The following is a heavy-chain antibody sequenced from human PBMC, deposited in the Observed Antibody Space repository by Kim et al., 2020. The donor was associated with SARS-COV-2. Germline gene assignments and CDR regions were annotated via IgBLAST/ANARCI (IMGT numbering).Heavy chain of an antibody. CDR3: AKRIAVAGFDY. CDR2: T. D-gene: IGHD6-19*01. Sequence: TDYADSVKGRFTISRDNSKNTLYLQMNSLRAEDTAVYYCAKRIAVAGFDYWGQGTLVTVSS. J-gene: IGHJ4*02. V-gene: IGHV3-23*01.